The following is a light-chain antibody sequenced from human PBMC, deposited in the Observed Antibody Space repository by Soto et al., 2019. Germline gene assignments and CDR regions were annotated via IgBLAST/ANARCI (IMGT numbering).Light chain of an antibody. V-gene: IGKV3-20*01. J-gene: IGKJ5*01. CDR3: QQHGSSPIT. Sequence: EIVLTQSPGTLSLSPGERATLSCRASQSVSSSYLAWYQQKPGQAPRLLIYGASSRATGIPDIFSGSGSGTDFTLTISGLEPEEFAVYYCQQHGSSPITFGQGTRLEIK. CDR2: GAS. CDR1: QSVSSSY.